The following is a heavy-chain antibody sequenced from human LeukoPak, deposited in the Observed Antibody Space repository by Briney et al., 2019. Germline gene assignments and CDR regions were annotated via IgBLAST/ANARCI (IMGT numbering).Heavy chain of an antibody. D-gene: IGHD3-10*01. CDR2: INPSGGST. J-gene: IGHJ4*02. Sequence: GASVEVSCKASGYTFTSYYMHWVRQAPGQGLEWMGIINPSGGSTSYAQKFQGRVTMTRDTSTSTVYMELSSLRSEDTAVYYCARDFLMVRGSPIGNFDYWGQGTLVTVSS. CDR3: ARDFLMVRGSPIGNFDY. CDR1: GYTFTSYY. V-gene: IGHV1-46*01.